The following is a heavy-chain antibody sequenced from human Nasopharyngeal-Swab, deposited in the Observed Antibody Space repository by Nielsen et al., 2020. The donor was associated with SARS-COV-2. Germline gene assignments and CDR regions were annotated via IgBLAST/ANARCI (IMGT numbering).Heavy chain of an antibody. CDR3: SRGRARITMVRGVKQQHFDY. J-gene: IGHJ4*02. Sequence: WIRQPPGKGLEWIGEINHSGRTNYNPSLKSGVTIQEATSKNQFSLKLSTVTAADTAVYYCSRGRARITMVRGVKQQHFDYWGQGTLVTVSS. D-gene: IGHD3-10*01. V-gene: IGHV4-34*01. CDR2: INHSGRT.